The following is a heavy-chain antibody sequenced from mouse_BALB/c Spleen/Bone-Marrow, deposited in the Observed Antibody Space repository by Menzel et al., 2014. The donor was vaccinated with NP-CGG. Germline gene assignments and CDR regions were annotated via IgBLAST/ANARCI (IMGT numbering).Heavy chain of an antibody. CDR1: GYTFTSYT. V-gene: IGHV1-4*01. Sequence: QVQLQQSGAELARPGASVKMSCKASGYTFTSYTIHWVKQRHGQGLEWIGYINPSSGYTNYNQKFKDKATLTADTSSSTAYMQLSSLTSEDSAVYYCARGGLRLPYAMDYWGQGTSVTVSS. CDR3: ARGGLRLPYAMDY. D-gene: IGHD1-2*01. J-gene: IGHJ4*01. CDR2: INPSSGYT.